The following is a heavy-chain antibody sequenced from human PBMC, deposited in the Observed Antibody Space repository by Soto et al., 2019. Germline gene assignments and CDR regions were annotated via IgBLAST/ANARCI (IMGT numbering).Heavy chain of an antibody. CDR1: GGTFSSYA. Sequence: QVQLVQSGAEVKKPGSSVKVSCKASGGTFSSYAISWVRQAPGQGLEWMGGIIPIFGTANYAQKFQGRVTITADESTSTAYMELSSLRSEATAVFYCARVRDYVWGSYRHHYYYYGMDVWGQGTTVTVSS. CDR2: IIPIFGTA. V-gene: IGHV1-69*12. J-gene: IGHJ6*02. CDR3: ARVRDYVWGSYRHHYYYYGMDV. D-gene: IGHD3-16*02.